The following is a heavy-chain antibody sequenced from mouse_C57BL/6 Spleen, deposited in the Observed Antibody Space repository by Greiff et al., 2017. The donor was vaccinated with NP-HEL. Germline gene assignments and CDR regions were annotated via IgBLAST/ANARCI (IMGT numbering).Heavy chain of an antibody. CDR1: GYTFTSYW. V-gene: IGHV1-50*01. CDR2: IDPSDSYT. D-gene: IGHD2-4*01. CDR3: ARGLYDYVWVDY. J-gene: IGHJ4*01. Sequence: QVQLQQPGAELVKPGASVKLSCKASGYTFTSYWMQWVKQRPGQGLEWIGEIDPSDSYTNYNQKFKGKATLTVDTSSSTAYMQLSSLTSEDSAVYYCARGLYDYVWVDYWGQGTSVTVSS.